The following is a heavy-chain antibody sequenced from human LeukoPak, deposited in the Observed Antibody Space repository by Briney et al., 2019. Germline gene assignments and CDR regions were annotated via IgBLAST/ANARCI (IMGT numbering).Heavy chain of an antibody. V-gene: IGHV1-2*02. CDR3: ARAGWGYSSSWDYYYYMDV. J-gene: IGHJ6*03. Sequence: ASVKVSCKTSGYTFTGYYIHWVRQAPGQGLEWMGWINPNSGDTNYPQKFQGRVTMTRDTSLSTAYMELSRLRSDDTAVYYCARAGWGYSSSWDYYYYMDVWGKGTTVTVSS. CDR2: INPNSGDT. D-gene: IGHD6-13*01. CDR1: GYTFTGYY.